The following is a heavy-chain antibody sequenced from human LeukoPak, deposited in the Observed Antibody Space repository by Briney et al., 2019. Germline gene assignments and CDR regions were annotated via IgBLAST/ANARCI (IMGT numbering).Heavy chain of an antibody. CDR3: ARVLYYYMDV. V-gene: IGHV1-8*03. CDR2: MNPNSGNT. Sequence: GSVKVSCKASGYTFTSYYMHWVRQATGQGLEWMGWMNPNSGNTGYAQKFQGRVTITRNTSISTAYMELSSLRSEDTAVYYCARVLYYYMDVWGKGTTVTVSS. J-gene: IGHJ6*03. CDR1: GYTFTSYY.